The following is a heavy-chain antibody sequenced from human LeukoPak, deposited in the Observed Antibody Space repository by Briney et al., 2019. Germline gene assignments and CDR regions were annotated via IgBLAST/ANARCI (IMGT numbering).Heavy chain of an antibody. CDR3: AREPQGQQLPDAFDI. J-gene: IGHJ3*02. CDR2: IIPIFGIA. V-gene: IGHV1-69*13. D-gene: IGHD6-13*01. CDR1: GGTFSSYA. Sequence: SVKVSCKASGGTFSSYAISSVRHAPGQGLEWMGWIIPIFGIANYAQKFQGRVTITADESTSTAYMELSSLRSEDTAVYYCAREPQGQQLPDAFDIWGQGTMVTVSS.